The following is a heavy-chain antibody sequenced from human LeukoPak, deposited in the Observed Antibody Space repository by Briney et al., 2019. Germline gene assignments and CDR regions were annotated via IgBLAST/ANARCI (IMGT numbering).Heavy chain of an antibody. J-gene: IGHJ6*03. Sequence: GASVKVSCKASGYTFTSYDINWVRQATGQGLEWMGWMNPNNGNTGYAQKFQGRVTMTRNTSISTAYMELNSLRSEDTAVYYCARGRRQQWLVQSYYYMDVWGKGTTVTVSS. CDR1: GYTFTSYD. V-gene: IGHV1-8*01. D-gene: IGHD6-19*01. CDR3: ARGRRQQWLVQSYYYMDV. CDR2: MNPNNGNT.